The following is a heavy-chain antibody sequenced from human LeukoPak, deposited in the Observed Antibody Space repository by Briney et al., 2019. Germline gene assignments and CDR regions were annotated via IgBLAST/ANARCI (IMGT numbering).Heavy chain of an antibody. J-gene: IGHJ4*02. CDR2: INHSGST. D-gene: IGHD1-26*01. CDR1: GGSFSGYY. V-gene: IGHV4-34*01. CDR3: ARGQVGAETVFGY. Sequence: SETLSLTCAVYGGSFSGYYWSWIRQPPGKGLEWIGEINHSGSTNYNPSLKSRVTISVDTSKNQFSLKLSSVTAADTAVYYCARGQVGAETVFGYWGQGTLVTVSS.